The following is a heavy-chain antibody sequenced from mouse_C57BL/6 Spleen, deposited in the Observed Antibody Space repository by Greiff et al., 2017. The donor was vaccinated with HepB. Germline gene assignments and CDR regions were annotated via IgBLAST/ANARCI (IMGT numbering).Heavy chain of an antibody. CDR1: GFTFTDYY. Sequence: EVMLVESGGGLVQPGASLRLSCAASGFTFTDYYMSWVRQPPGKAHEWLDLIRHKANGYTSEYTASVKGRFTISRDNSQNILYLQMNTLRAEDSSTYYCVKASIYYYGSRYFDVWGTGTTVTVSS. J-gene: IGHJ1*03. D-gene: IGHD1-1*01. V-gene: IGHV7-4*01. CDR2: IRHKANGYTS. CDR3: VKASIYYYGSRYFDV.